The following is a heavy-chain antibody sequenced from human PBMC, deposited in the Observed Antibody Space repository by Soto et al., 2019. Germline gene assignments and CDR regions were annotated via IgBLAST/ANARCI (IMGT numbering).Heavy chain of an antibody. Sequence: GGSLRLSCAASGFTFSSYGMHWVRQAPGKGLEWVAVIWYDGSNKYYADSVKGRFTISRDNSKNTLYLQMNSLRAEDTAVYYCARVQYYYDSSGYPIDYWGQGTLVTVSS. J-gene: IGHJ4*02. CDR2: IWYDGSNK. D-gene: IGHD3-22*01. CDR1: GFTFSSYG. CDR3: ARVQYYYDSSGYPIDY. V-gene: IGHV3-33*01.